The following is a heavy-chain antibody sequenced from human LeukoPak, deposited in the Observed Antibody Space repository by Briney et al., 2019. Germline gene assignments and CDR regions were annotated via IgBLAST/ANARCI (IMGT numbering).Heavy chain of an antibody. CDR3: ARGDGDYYYYGMDV. J-gene: IGHJ6*02. CDR1: RGTFSSYA. V-gene: IGHV1-69*04. CDR2: IIPILGIA. Sequence: SVKVSCKASRGTFSSYAISWVRQAPGQGLEWMGRIIPILGIANYAQKFQGRVTITADKSTSTAYMELSSLRSEDTAVYYCARGDGDYYYYGMDVWGQGTTVTVSS. D-gene: IGHD4-17*01.